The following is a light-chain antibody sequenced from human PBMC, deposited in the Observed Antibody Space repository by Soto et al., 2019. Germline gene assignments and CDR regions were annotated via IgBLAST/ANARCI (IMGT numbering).Light chain of an antibody. CDR1: SYNIGSNY. Sequence: QSVLTQPPSASGTPGQRVTISCSGSSYNIGSNYVYWYQQLPGTAPKLLIYRNNQQPSGVPDRFSGSKSGTSASLAISGLRSEDVADYYCAAWDDSLRGYVFGTGTKVTVL. J-gene: IGLJ1*01. CDR2: RNN. V-gene: IGLV1-47*01. CDR3: AAWDDSLRGYV.